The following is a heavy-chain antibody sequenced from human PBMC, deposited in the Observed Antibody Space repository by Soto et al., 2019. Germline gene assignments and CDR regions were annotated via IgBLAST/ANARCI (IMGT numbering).Heavy chain of an antibody. V-gene: IGHV3-23*01. CDR2: ISISGGST. CDR3: AQGGGVAGFDP. J-gene: IGHJ5*02. CDR1: GVTFSSNA. D-gene: IGHD2-15*01. Sequence: QLLESGGGLVQPGGSLRLSCAASGVTFSSNAMSWVRQAPGKGLEWGSSISISGGSTYYADSVKGRFTISRDNSKNTLYLQLKSLMVDGTAVYYCAQGGGVAGFDPWGQGTLVTVSS.